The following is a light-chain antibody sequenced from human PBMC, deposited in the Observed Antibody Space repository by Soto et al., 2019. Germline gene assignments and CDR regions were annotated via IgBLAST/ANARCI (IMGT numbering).Light chain of an antibody. Sequence: DIQMTQSPSTLSASVGDRVTITCRASQSISSYLAWYQQKPGKAPNLLIYKASSLESGVPPRFSGSGSGTEFPLTISSLQPDDFATYYCQQYSSYPYTFGQGTKLEIK. J-gene: IGKJ2*01. CDR2: KAS. CDR1: QSISSY. CDR3: QQYSSYPYT. V-gene: IGKV1-5*03.